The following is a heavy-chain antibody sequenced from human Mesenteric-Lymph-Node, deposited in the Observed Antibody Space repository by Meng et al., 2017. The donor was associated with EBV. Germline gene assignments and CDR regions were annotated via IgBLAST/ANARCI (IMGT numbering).Heavy chain of an antibody. CDR3: ARGNTVTNPLDS. D-gene: IGHD4-17*01. V-gene: IGHV1-8*01. Sequence: QVQVVQSGAEVKKPGASVKVACKAYGYSFSEYDINWVRQATGQGLEWMGWMNPISGNTAYARKFLGRVTMTRDTSTGTAYMELSSLRSEDAAVYYCARGNTVTNPLDSWGQGTLVTVSS. CDR1: GYSFSEYD. CDR2: MNPISGNT. J-gene: IGHJ4*02.